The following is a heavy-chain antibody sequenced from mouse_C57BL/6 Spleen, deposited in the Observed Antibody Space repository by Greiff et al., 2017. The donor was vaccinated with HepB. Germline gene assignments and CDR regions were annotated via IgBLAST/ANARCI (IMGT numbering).Heavy chain of an antibody. CDR3: ARVGTTVVATGFDY. CDR2: IDPSDSYT. V-gene: IGHV1-50*01. CDR1: GYTFTSYW. J-gene: IGHJ2*01. D-gene: IGHD1-1*01. Sequence: QVQLQQPGAELVKPGASVKLSCKASGYTFTSYWMQWVKQRPGQGLEWIGEIDPSDSYTNYNQKFKGKATLTVDTSSSTAYMQLSSLTSEDSAVYYCARVGTTVVATGFDYWGQGTTLTVSS.